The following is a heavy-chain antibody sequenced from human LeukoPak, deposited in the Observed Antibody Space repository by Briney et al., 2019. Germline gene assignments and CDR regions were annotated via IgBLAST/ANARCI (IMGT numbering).Heavy chain of an antibody. CDR3: ARGRPYYGDLKELDY. CDR1: GFTFSTYE. V-gene: IGHV3-48*03. J-gene: IGHJ4*02. CDR2: ISSSGSTT. D-gene: IGHD4-17*01. Sequence: PGGSLRLSCAASGFTFSTYEMNWVRQAPGKGLEWLSYISSSGSTTSYADSVKGRFTISRDNAKNSLYLQMNSLRAEDTAVYYCARGRPYYGDLKELDYWGQGTLVTVSS.